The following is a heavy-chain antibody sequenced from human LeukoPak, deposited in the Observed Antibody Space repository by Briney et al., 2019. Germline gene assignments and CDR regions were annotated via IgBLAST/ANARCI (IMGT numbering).Heavy chain of an antibody. D-gene: IGHD4-17*01. CDR3: ARGTTATLDY. J-gene: IGHJ4*02. CDR2: ISWNSGSI. V-gene: IGHV3-9*01. CDR1: GFTFDDYA. Sequence: GGSLRLSCAASGFTFDDYAMHWVRQAPGKGLEWVSGISWNSGSIGYADSVKGRFTISRDNAKNSLYLQMNSLRAEDTAVYYCARGTTATLDYWGQGTLVTVSS.